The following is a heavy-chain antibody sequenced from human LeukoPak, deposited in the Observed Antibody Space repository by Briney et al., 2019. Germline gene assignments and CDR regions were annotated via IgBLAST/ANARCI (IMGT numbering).Heavy chain of an antibody. V-gene: IGHV3-33*01. Sequence: PGGSLRLSCAAFGFTFSSYGMHWVRQAPGKGLEWVAVIWYGGRNKFYADSLKGRFTISRDNSKNTLYLQMNSLRAEDTAVYYCARVNRGDAFDIWGQGTLVTVSS. CDR3: ARVNRGDAFDI. J-gene: IGHJ3*02. CDR2: IWYGGRNK. D-gene: IGHD3-16*02. CDR1: GFTFSSYG.